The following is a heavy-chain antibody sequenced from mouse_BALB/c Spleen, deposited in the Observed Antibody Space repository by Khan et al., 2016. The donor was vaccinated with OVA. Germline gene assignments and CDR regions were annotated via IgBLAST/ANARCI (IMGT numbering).Heavy chain of an antibody. Sequence: VQLQQSGAELAKPGASVEMSCKASGYTFTTYWMHWVKQRPGQGLEWIGYIDPSTGYTEYNPKFKDKATLTADKSSSTAYMQLSSLTSEDSAVYYCTRRGLDGIFTYWGQGTLVTVSA. V-gene: IGHV1-7*01. CDR2: IDPSTGYT. CDR1: GYTFTTYW. J-gene: IGHJ3*01. CDR3: TRRGLDGIFTY. D-gene: IGHD2-1*01.